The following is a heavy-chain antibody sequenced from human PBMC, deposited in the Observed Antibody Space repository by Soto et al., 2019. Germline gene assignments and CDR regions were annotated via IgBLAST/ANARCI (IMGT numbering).Heavy chain of an antibody. D-gene: IGHD4-17*01. CDR3: ARGYGDYEPFDY. CDR2: IYYSGST. J-gene: IGHJ4*02. V-gene: IGHV4-31*03. Sequence: QVQLQESGPGLVKPSQTLSLTCTVSGGSISSGGYYWSWIRQHPGKGLEWIGYIYYSGSTHYNPSRKSRVTISVDTSKNQFSLKLSSVTAADTAVYYCARGYGDYEPFDYWGQGTLVTVSS. CDR1: GGSISSGGYY.